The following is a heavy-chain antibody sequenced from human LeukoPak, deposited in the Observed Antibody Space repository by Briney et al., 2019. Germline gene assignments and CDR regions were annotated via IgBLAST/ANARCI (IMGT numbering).Heavy chain of an antibody. D-gene: IGHD3-10*01. Sequence: GGSLRLSCEASGFTFSSYWMSWVRQARGKGLEWVANIKQDGSEKYYVDSVKGRFTISRDNAKTSLSLHMNSLRAEDTAVYYCARRAGGYFDYWGQGTLVTVSS. CDR3: ARRAGGYFDY. V-gene: IGHV3-7*01. J-gene: IGHJ4*02. CDR1: GFTFSSYW. CDR2: IKQDGSEK.